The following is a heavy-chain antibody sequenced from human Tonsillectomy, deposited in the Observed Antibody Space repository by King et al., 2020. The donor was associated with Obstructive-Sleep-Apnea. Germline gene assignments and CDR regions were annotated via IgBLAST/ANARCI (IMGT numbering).Heavy chain of an antibody. Sequence: VQLVQSGAEVKKPGASVKVSCKVSGYTLTELSMHWVRQAPGKGLEWMGGFDPEDGETIYAQKFQGRVTMTEDTSTDTAYMELSSLRSEDTAVYYCATDKPADYDFWSGYYYYGMDVWGQGTTVTVSS. CDR1: GYTLTELS. CDR3: ATDKPADYDFWSGYYYYGMDV. J-gene: IGHJ6*02. D-gene: IGHD3-3*01. V-gene: IGHV1-24*01. CDR2: FDPEDGET.